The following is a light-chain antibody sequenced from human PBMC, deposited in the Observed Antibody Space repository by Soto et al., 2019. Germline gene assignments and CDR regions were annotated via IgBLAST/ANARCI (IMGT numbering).Light chain of an antibody. J-gene: IGKJ4*01. Sequence: EIVLTQSPGTLSLSPGERATLSCRGSQSVSSSYLAWYQQKPGQSPRLLIYGASSRATGIPDRFSGSGSGTDFTLTISRLEPEDFAVYYCQQYGSSPPVTFGGGTKVDIK. CDR2: GAS. CDR1: QSVSSSY. V-gene: IGKV3-20*01. CDR3: QQYGSSPPVT.